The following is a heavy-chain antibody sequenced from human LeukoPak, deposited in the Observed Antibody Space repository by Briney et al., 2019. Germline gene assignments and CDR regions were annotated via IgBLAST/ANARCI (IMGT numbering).Heavy chain of an antibody. CDR2: IYCSGST. V-gene: IGHV4-59*01. CDR3: AREYSDAFDI. J-gene: IGHJ3*02. CDR1: GGSISSYY. Sequence: SETLSLTCTVSGGSISSYYWSWIRQPPGKGLEWIGYIYCSGSTNYNPSLKSRVTISVDTSKNQFSLKLSPVTAADTAVYYCAREYSDAFDIWGQGTMVTVSS. D-gene: IGHD1-1*01.